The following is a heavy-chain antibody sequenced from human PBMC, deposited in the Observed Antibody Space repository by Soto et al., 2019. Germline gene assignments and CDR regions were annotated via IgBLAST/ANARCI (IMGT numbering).Heavy chain of an antibody. CDR2: ISSSSSTI. Sequence: EVQLVESGGGLVQPGGSLRLSCAASGFTFSSYSMNWVRQAPGKGLEWVSYISSSSSTIYYADSVKGRFAISRDNAKNSLYLQMNSLRAEDTAVYYCARGPKVRGVSRKGAFDIWGQGTMVTVSS. J-gene: IGHJ3*02. D-gene: IGHD3-10*01. CDR1: GFTFSSYS. CDR3: ARGPKVRGVSRKGAFDI. V-gene: IGHV3-48*01.